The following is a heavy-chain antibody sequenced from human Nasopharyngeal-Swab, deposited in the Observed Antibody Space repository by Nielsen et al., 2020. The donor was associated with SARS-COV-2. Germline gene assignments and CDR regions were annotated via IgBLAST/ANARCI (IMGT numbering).Heavy chain of an antibody. V-gene: IGHV1-46*01. D-gene: IGHD6-13*01. CDR2: INPSGGST. Sequence: ASVKVSCKASGYTFTSYYMHWVRQAPGQGLEWMGIINPSGGSTSYAQKFQGRVTMTRDTSTSTVYMELSSLRSEDTAVYYCAYIAADGRDDYWGQGTLVTVSS. CDR3: AYIAADGRDDY. CDR1: GYTFTSYY. J-gene: IGHJ4*02.